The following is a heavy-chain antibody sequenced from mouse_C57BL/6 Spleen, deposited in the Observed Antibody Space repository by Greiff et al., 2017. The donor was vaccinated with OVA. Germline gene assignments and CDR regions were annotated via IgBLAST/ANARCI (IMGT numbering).Heavy chain of an antibody. J-gene: IGHJ4*01. CDR1: GYTFTSYW. D-gene: IGHD1-1*01. V-gene: IGHV1-61*01. CDR2: IYPSDSET. Sequence: QVQLQQPGAELVRPGSSVKLSCKASGYTFTSYWMDWVKQRPGQGLEWIGNIYPSDSETHYNQKFKDKATLTVDKSSSTAYMQLSSLTSEDSAVYYCARLYYSGGDYYAMDYWGQGTSVTVSS. CDR3: ARLYYSGGDYYAMDY.